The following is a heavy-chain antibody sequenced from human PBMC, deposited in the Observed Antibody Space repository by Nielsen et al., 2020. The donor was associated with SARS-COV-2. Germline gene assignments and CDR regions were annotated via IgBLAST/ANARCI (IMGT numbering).Heavy chain of an antibody. Sequence: GGSLRLSCAASGFTFSSYGMHWVRQAPGKGLEWVAVISYDGSNKYYADSVKGRFTISRDNSKNTLYLQMNSLRAEDTAVYYCARSSSSWYWDFDLWGRGTLVTVSS. CDR3: ARSSSSWYWDFDL. CDR1: GFTFSSYG. CDR2: ISYDGSNK. V-gene: IGHV3-30*03. J-gene: IGHJ2*01. D-gene: IGHD6-13*01.